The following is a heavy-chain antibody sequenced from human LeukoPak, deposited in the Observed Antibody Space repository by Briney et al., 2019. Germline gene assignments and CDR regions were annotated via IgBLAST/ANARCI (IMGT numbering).Heavy chain of an antibody. D-gene: IGHD6-19*01. CDR1: GYTFTGYY. CDR2: INPNSGNT. Sequence: GASVTVSCKASGYTFTGYYMHWVRQAPGQGLEWMGWINPNSGNTGYAQKFQGRVTITRNTSISTAYMELSSLRSEDTAVYYCARGPTWQQWLSSPYYFDYWAQGTLVTVSS. V-gene: IGHV1-8*03. CDR3: ARGPTWQQWLSSPYYFDY. J-gene: IGHJ4*02.